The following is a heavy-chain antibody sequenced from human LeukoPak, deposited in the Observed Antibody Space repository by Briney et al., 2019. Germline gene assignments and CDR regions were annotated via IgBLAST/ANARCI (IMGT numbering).Heavy chain of an antibody. CDR3: ARGRSLGFLNYDFWSGYYTPVFDY. Sequence: PGGSLRLSCAASGFTFSSYAMSWVRQAPGKGLEWVSAISGSGGSTYYADSVKGRFTISRDNSKNTLYLQMNSLRAEDTAVYYCARGRSLGFLNYDFWSGYYTPVFDYWGQGTLVTVSS. CDR2: ISGSGGST. V-gene: IGHV3-23*01. CDR1: GFTFSSYA. D-gene: IGHD3-3*01. J-gene: IGHJ4*02.